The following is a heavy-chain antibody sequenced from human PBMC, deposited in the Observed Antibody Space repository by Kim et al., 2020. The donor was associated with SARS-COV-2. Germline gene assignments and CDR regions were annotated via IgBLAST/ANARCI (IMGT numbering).Heavy chain of an antibody. CDR1: GGSISSSSYY. CDR3: ARASITMIVVAWGYYFDY. J-gene: IGHJ4*02. D-gene: IGHD3-22*01. Sequence: SETLSLTCTVSGGSISSSSYYWGWIRQPPGKGLEWIGSIYYSGSTYYNPSLKSRVTISVDTSKNQFSLKLSSVTAADTAVYYCARASITMIVVAWGYYFDYWGQGTLVTVSS. CDR2: IYYSGST. V-gene: IGHV4-39*01.